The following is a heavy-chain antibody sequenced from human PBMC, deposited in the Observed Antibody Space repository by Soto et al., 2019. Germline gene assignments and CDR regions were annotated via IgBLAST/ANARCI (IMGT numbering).Heavy chain of an antibody. V-gene: IGHV4-31*02. Sequence: WTLIRQPPGKGLEWMGYIFNNGTTFYNPSLTSRLSISMDTSGNHFSLELRSVTAADTAVYYCALALGPTTGLDYWGQGTLVTVSS. D-gene: IGHD1-26*01. CDR2: IFNNGTT. J-gene: IGHJ4*02. CDR3: ALALGPTTGLDY.